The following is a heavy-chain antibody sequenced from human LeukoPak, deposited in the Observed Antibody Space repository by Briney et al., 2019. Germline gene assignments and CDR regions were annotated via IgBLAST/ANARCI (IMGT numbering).Heavy chain of an antibody. V-gene: IGHV1-69*06. CDR2: IIPIFGTA. J-gene: IGHJ4*02. CDR1: GGTFSSYA. D-gene: IGHD3-10*01. CDR3: ARVSYYGSGSYYNEDY. Sequence: SVNVSCKASGGTFSSYAISWVRQAPGQGLEWMGGIIPIFGTANYAQKFQGRVTITAEKSTSTDYMELSSLRYEDTAVYYSARVSYYGSGSYYNEDYWGQGSLVTVSS.